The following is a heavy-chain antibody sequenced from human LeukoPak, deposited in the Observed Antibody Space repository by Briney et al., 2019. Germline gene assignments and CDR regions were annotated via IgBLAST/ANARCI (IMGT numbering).Heavy chain of an antibody. J-gene: IGHJ4*02. Sequence: ASVKVSCKAYGYTFTSRYIHWVRQAPGQGLEWMGVINPSGGSTSYAQNLQGRVTMTRDTSTSTVYMELSSLRSEDTVVYYCSTEDKYCTTPNCGAYWGQGTLVTVSS. CDR3: STEDKYCTTPNCGAY. D-gene: IGHD2-8*01. V-gene: IGHV1-46*01. CDR1: GYTFTSRY. CDR2: INPSGGST.